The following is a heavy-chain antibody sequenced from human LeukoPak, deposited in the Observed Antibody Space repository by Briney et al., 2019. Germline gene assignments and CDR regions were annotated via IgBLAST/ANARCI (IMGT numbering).Heavy chain of an antibody. CDR1: GFSFDDYA. Sequence: GGSLRLSCAASGFSFDDYAMHWVRQAPGKGLEWVSLISGEGGRTYYADSVKGRFTISRDNRKKSLYLQMNSLRSEDTALYYCAGGTGYWGQGSPVTVSS. J-gene: IGHJ4*02. V-gene: IGHV3-43*02. CDR2: ISGEGGRT. CDR3: AGGTGY.